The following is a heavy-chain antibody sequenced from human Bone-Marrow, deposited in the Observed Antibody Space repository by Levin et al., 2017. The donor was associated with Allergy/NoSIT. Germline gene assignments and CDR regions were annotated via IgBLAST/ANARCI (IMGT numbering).Heavy chain of an antibody. Sequence: GESLKISCAASGFTFSSYAMHWVRQAPGKGLEWVAVISYDGSNKYYADSVKGRFTISRDNSKNTLYLQMNSLRAEDTAVYYCARVETPWGGRGYSGYDYGFDYWGQGTLVTVSS. CDR1: GFTFSSYA. V-gene: IGHV3-30*04. D-gene: IGHD5-12*01. CDR3: ARVETPWGGRGYSGYDYGFDY. J-gene: IGHJ4*02. CDR2: ISYDGSNK.